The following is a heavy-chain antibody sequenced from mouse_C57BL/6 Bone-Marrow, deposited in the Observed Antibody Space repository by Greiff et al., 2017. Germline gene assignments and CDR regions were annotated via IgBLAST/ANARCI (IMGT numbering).Heavy chain of an antibody. V-gene: IGHV1-64*01. D-gene: IGHD2-5*01. Sequence: QVQLQQPGAELVKPGASVKLSCKASGYTFTSYWMHWVKQRPGQGLEWIGMIHPNSGSTNYNAKFKSKATLTVDKSSSPAYMQLSSLTSEDSAVYYCFYSNWYFDVWGTGTTVTVSS. CDR2: IHPNSGST. CDR1: GYTFTSYW. CDR3: FYSNWYFDV. J-gene: IGHJ1*03.